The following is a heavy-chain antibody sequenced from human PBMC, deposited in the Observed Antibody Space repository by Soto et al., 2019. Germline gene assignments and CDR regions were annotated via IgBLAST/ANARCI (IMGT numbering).Heavy chain of an antibody. CDR1: GFTFSTYW. D-gene: IGHD1-1*01. CDR3: TRGPRSTSTGTGAF. V-gene: IGHV3-74*01. Sequence: GGSLRPSCPASGFTFSTYWLHWVRHVPGKGPEWVSRINDDGISTNYADSVKGRFTISRDNAKNTLYLQMNALRVEDTAVYYCTRGPRSTSTGTGAFWGQGTRVTVSS. CDR2: INDDGIST. J-gene: IGHJ4*02.